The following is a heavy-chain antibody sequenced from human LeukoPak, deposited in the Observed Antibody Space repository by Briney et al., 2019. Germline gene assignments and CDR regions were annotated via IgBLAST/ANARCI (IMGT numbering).Heavy chain of an antibody. J-gene: IGHJ4*02. Sequence: GGSLRLSCAASGFTFSSYGMHWVRQAPGKGLEWVAFIRYDGSNKYYADSVKGRFTISRDDSKNTLYLQMGSLRAEDMAVYYCARGYSSSWYYFDYWGQGTLVTVSS. V-gene: IGHV3-30*02. CDR3: ARGYSSSWYYFDY. CDR1: GFTFSSYG. D-gene: IGHD6-13*01. CDR2: IRYDGSNK.